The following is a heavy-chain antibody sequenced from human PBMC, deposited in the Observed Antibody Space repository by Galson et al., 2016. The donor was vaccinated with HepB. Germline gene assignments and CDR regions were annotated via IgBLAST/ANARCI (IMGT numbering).Heavy chain of an antibody. V-gene: IGHV2-5*01. CDR1: GFSLSTSGVG. D-gene: IGHD1-26*01. J-gene: IGHJ3*02. CDR2: TYWNDHK. Sequence: PALVKPTQTLTLTCAFSGFSLSTSGVGVGWIRQPPGKALEWLALTYWNDHKRYSPSLQIRLTITKDTSKKQVVLTMTNMDPVDTATYFCALTGSYQASDGFDIWGQGTMVTVSS. CDR3: ALTGSYQASDGFDI.